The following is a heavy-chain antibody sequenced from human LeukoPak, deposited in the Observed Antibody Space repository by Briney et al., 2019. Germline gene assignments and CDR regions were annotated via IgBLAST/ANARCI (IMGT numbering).Heavy chain of an antibody. D-gene: IGHD6-19*01. CDR2: ISFDGNYQ. V-gene: IGHV3-30*18. J-gene: IGHJ5*02. Sequence: GGSLRLSCVASGLTFKTYGMHWVRQAPGKGLEWVAAISFDGNYQYYADSVRGRFTISRDNSKNTLDLQMNRLRGEDTAVYFCAKDLNGWDLLDLWGQGTLVTVSS. CDR1: GLTFKTYG. CDR3: AKDLNGWDLLDL.